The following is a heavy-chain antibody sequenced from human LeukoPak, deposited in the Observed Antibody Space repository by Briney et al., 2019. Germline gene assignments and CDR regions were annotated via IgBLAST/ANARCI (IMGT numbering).Heavy chain of an antibody. D-gene: IGHD3-22*01. CDR1: GYTFTSYD. CDR3: ARDTMIVGAANWFDP. J-gene: IGHJ5*02. Sequence: VKVSCKASGYTFTSYDINWVRQATGQGLERMGWTNPNSGNTGYAQKFQGRVTMTRNTSISTAYMELSSLRSEDTAVYYCARDTMIVGAANWFDPWGQGTLVTVSS. CDR2: TNPNSGNT. V-gene: IGHV1-8*01.